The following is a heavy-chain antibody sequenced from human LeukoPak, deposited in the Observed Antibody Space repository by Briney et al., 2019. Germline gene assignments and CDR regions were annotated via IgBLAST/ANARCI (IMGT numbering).Heavy chain of an antibody. CDR1: GFTFSTYA. CDR2: ISGSDDST. CDR3: AKSPVSSCRGSFCYPFDY. D-gene: IGHD2-15*01. V-gene: IGHV3-23*01. J-gene: IGHJ4*02. Sequence: GGSLRLSCAASGFTFSTYAMSWVRQIPGKGLEWVSAISGSDDSTYYADSVKGRFTISRDNSRNTLYLQMNTLRAEDTAVYFCAKSPVSSCRGSFCYPFDYWGQGNLVTVSS.